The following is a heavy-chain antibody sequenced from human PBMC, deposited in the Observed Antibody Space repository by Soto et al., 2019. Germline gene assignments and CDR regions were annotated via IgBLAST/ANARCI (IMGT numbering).Heavy chain of an antibody. J-gene: IGHJ4*02. D-gene: IGHD6-19*01. CDR1: GFTVSSNY. CDR3: ARDTRLALADEGAFDS. Sequence: EVQLVETGGGLIQPGGSLRLSCAASGFTVSSNYMSWVRQAPGKGLEWVSVIYSGGSTYYADSVKGRFTISRDNSKNTLYLQMNSLRDEDSAVYFCARDTRLALADEGAFDSWGQGTLVTVSS. CDR2: IYSGGST. V-gene: IGHV3-53*02.